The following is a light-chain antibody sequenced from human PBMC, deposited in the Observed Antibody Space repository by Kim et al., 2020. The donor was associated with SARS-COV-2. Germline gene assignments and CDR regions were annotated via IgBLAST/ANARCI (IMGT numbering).Light chain of an antibody. CDR1: SSNIGARYD. CDR3: QSYEGRPLSYV. J-gene: IGLJ1*01. Sequence: QSVLTQPASVSGSPGQRVTISCTGNSSNIGARYDVHWYLQLTGTAPKLLIFGDSNRPSGVPDRFSGSKSGDTASLAITGLQAEDEADYYCQSYEGRPLSYVFGLWTKVTVL. CDR2: GDS. V-gene: IGLV1-40*01.